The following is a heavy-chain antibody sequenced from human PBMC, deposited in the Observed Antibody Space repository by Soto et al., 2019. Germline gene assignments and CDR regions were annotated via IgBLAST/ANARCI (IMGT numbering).Heavy chain of an antibody. Sequence: QVQLVESGGGVVQPGRSLRLSCAASGFTFSSYGMHWVRQAPGKGLEWVAVISYDGSNKYYADSVKGRFTISRDNSKNTLYLQMNSLRAEDTAVYYCAKDASVYSYGYLDYWGQGTLVTVSS. CDR3: AKDASVYSYGYLDY. V-gene: IGHV3-30*18. J-gene: IGHJ4*02. D-gene: IGHD5-18*01. CDR2: ISYDGSNK. CDR1: GFTFSSYG.